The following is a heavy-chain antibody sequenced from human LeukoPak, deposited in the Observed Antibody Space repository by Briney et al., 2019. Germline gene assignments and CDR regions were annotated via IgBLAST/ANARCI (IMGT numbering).Heavy chain of an antibody. V-gene: IGHV3-30*18. J-gene: IGHJ4*02. CDR3: AKDFGRSRTGTTSVH. CDR2: ISFDGSIE. D-gene: IGHD1-1*01. CDR1: GFVFSSYG. Sequence: PGGSLRLSCAASGFVFSSYGMHWVRQAPGKGLEWVAVISFDGSIEYYAGSVKGRFTIPRDNSKNTLYLQMNSLRPEDTAVYYCAKDFGRSRTGTTSVHWGQGTLVIVSS.